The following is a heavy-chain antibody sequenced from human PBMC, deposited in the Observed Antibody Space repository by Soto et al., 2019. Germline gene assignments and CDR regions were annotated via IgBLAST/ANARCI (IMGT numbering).Heavy chain of an antibody. CDR1: GCTFSSYG. V-gene: IGHV3-33*01. Sequence: QVQLVESGGGVVQPGRSLRLSCAASGCTFSSYGMHWVRQAPGKGLEWVAVIWYDGINKYYADSVKGRFTISRDNFKNTLYLQMNSLRAEDTAVYFCARRTNVLKAVAGTSFDYWGHGTLVTVSS. D-gene: IGHD6-19*01. CDR2: IWYDGINK. CDR3: ARRTNVLKAVAGTSFDY. J-gene: IGHJ4*01.